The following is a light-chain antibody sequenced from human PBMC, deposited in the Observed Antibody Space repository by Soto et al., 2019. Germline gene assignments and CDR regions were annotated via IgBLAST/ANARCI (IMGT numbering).Light chain of an antibody. V-gene: IGLV1-44*01. CDR2: NNN. CDR3: AAWHDSLNGPV. Sequence: QSVLTQPPSASGTPGQRVTISCSGSSYNIGGNPVNWYQQLPGTAPKLLIYNNNQRPSGVPDRFSGSKSGTSASLAISGLQSEDEADYYCAAWHDSLNGPVFGGGTKLTVL. CDR1: SYNIGGNP. J-gene: IGLJ3*02.